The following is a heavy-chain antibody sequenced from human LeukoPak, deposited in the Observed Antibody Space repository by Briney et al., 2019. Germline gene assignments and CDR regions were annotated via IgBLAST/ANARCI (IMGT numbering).Heavy chain of an antibody. Sequence: EASVTVSCKASGGTFSSYAISWVRQAPGQGLEWMGGIIPIFGTANYAQKFQGRVTITADESTSTAYMELSSLRSEDTAVYYCAREGGDYVGYYYYGMDVWGQGTTVTVSS. CDR3: AREGGDYVGYYYYGMDV. D-gene: IGHD4-17*01. CDR1: GGTFSSYA. J-gene: IGHJ6*02. CDR2: IIPIFGTA. V-gene: IGHV1-69*13.